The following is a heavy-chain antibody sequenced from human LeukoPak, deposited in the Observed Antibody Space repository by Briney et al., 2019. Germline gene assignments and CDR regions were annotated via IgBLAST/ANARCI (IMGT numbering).Heavy chain of an antibody. J-gene: IGHJ5*02. D-gene: IGHD3-9*01. CDR1: GYTFSNYG. CDR2: INPNSGGT. Sequence: GASVKVSCKASGYTFSNYGIIWVRQAPGQGLEWMGWINPNSGGTNYAQKFQGRVTMTRDTSLSTAYMDLSSLRPGDTAVYYCARGGGYYDILTGYYGAHNWFDPWGQGTLVTVSS. CDR3: ARGGGYYDILTGYYGAHNWFDP. V-gene: IGHV1-2*02.